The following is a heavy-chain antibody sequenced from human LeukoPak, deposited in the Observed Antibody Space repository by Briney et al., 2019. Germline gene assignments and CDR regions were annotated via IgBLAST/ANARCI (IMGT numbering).Heavy chain of an antibody. Sequence: GGSQRLSCAASGFTFSRYWMSWVRQAPGKGLEWVANIKQDGSEKYYVDSVKGRFTISRDNAKNSLYLQMNSLRAEDTAVYYCARGLSGYSSSWYWFDPWGQGTLVTVSS. J-gene: IGHJ5*02. D-gene: IGHD6-13*01. CDR2: IKQDGSEK. V-gene: IGHV3-7*01. CDR3: ARGLSGYSSSWYWFDP. CDR1: GFTFSRYW.